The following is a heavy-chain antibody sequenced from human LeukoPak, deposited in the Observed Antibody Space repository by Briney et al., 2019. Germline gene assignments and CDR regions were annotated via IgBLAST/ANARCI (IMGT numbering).Heavy chain of an antibody. Sequence: AETLSLTCAAFGGSITTYSWSLIRQPAGRGLEWIGRFYSGGSTDYNPSLQNRVTISVDTSKNQVSLKLSSATAADTAIYYCARDFSSKNWFDTWGQGTLVTVSS. CDR3: ARDFSSKNWFDT. CDR1: GGSITTYS. J-gene: IGHJ5*02. CDR2: FYSGGST. V-gene: IGHV4-4*07. D-gene: IGHD2/OR15-2a*01.